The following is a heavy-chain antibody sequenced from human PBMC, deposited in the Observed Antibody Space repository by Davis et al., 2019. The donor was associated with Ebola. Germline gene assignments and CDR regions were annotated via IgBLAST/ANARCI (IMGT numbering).Heavy chain of an antibody. CDR2: INSDGSST. J-gene: IGHJ4*02. V-gene: IGHV3-74*01. D-gene: IGHD2-2*02. Sequence: GESLKISCAASGFTFSSYWMHWVRQAPGKGLVWVSRINSDGSSTSYADSVKGRFTISRDNARRTLSLQMNSLRAEDTAVYYCARASSTSCYTWGQGTLVTVSS. CDR1: GFTFSSYW. CDR3: ARASSTSCYT.